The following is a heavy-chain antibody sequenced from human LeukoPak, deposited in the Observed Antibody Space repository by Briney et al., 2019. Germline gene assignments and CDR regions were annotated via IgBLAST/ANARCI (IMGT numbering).Heavy chain of an antibody. V-gene: IGHV3-33*01. CDR1: GFTFRSHG. D-gene: IGHD3-10*01. J-gene: IGHJ4*02. CDR3: ARDSGSRWFGPIDY. CDR2: IWNDGSDT. Sequence: GRSLRLSCAASGFTFRSHGMHWVRQAPGKGLEWVAVIWNDGSDTYHADSVKGRFTISRDNSKNTLYLQMNSLRAEDTAVYYCARDSGSRWFGPIDYWGQGTLVTVAS.